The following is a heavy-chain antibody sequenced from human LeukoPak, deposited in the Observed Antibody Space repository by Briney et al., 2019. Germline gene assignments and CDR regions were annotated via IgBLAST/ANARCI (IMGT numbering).Heavy chain of an antibody. CDR2: ISDTGSST. CDR1: GFTFSDFA. CDR3: ARDSVGATPFDY. J-gene: IGHJ4*02. V-gene: IGHV3-23*01. Sequence: GGSLRLSCAASGFTFSDFAMSWVRQAPGKGLKWVSGISDTGSSTYYADSVKGRFTISRDNAKNSLYLQMNSLRAEDTAVYYCARDSVGATPFDYWGQGTLVTVSS. D-gene: IGHD1-26*01.